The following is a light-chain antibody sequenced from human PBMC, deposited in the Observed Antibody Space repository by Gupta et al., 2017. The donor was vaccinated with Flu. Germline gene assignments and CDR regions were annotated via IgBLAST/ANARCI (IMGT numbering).Light chain of an antibody. V-gene: IGKV1-5*03. CDR1: QSIRRW. Sequence: DIQMTQSPSTQSAFIGDTVTITCRASQSIRRWLAWYQQKPGKAPKLLIYTTSSLESGVPSRFSGSGSGTEFTLTIHSLQPDDFATYYCHQYDTYPWTFGQGTKVE. CDR3: HQYDTYPWT. J-gene: IGKJ1*01. CDR2: TTS.